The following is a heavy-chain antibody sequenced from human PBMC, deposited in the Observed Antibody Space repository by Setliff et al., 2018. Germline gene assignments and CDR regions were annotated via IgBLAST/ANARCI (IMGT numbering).Heavy chain of an antibody. V-gene: IGHV1-69*13. J-gene: IGHJ6*02. CDR1: GGTFSSYA. CDR3: ARVRKNDDSNNWYGASYYSYHYAMDV. Sequence: EASVKVSCKASGGTFSSYAISWVRQAPGQGLEWMGGIIPIFGTANYAQKFQGRVTITADESTSTAYMELSSLRSEDTAVYYCARVRKNDDSNNWYGASYYSYHYAMDVWGLGTTVTVSS. D-gene: IGHD6-13*01. CDR2: IIPIFGTA.